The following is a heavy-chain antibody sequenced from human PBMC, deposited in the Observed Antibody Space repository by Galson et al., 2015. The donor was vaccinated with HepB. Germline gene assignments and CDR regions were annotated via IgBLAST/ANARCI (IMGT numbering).Heavy chain of an antibody. J-gene: IGHJ4*02. D-gene: IGHD6-13*01. CDR3: ARVRIAAAGRLLDFDY. CDR1: GFTFSSYA. V-gene: IGHV3-30-3*01. Sequence: SLRLSCAASGFTFSSYAMHWVRQAPGKGLEWVAVISYDGSNKYYADSVKGRFTISRDNSKNTLYLQMNSLRAEDTAVYYCARVRIAAAGRLLDFDYWGQGTLVTVSS. CDR2: ISYDGSNK.